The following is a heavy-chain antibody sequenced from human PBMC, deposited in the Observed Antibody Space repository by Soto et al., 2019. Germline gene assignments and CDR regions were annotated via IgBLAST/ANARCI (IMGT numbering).Heavy chain of an antibody. Sequence: EVQLLESGGGLVPPGGSLRLSCAASGFTFSSYTMNWVRQAPGKGLEWVSAITWSGGTTYYADSVKGRFTVSRDNAETTLYLQMNSLRAEDTAESYCAEDRWCRAIFGVVIIDGMDAWGQGTTVTVSS. V-gene: IGHV3-23*01. CDR2: ITWSGGTT. CDR1: GFTFSSYT. J-gene: IGHJ6*02. D-gene: IGHD3-3*01. CDR3: AEDRWCRAIFGVVIIDGMDA.